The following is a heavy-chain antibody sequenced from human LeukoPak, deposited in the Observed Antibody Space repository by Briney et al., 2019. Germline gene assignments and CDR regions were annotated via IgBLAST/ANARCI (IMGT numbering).Heavy chain of an antibody. CDR1: GFTFSSYS. V-gene: IGHV3-23*01. Sequence: PGGSLRLSYAASGFTFSSYSMSWVRLAAGKGLEWVSGISGSGDNRYYADSVKGRFTISRDNSKNTLYLQMNSLRAEDTAVFYCAKYPASGGYFDYWGQGTLVTVSS. J-gene: IGHJ4*02. CDR2: ISGSGDNR. D-gene: IGHD6-13*01. CDR3: AKYPASGGYFDY.